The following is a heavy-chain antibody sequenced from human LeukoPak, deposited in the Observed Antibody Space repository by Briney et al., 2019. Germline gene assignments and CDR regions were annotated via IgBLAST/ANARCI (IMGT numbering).Heavy chain of an antibody. Sequence: PGGSLRLSCAASGFTFSSYAMGWVRQAPGKGLEWVSLLGSSGRTTYYSDSVAGRFSISRDLSKDTLYLQMNSLRAEDTAVYFCARDTALDYWGQGALVIVSS. V-gene: IGHV3-23*01. CDR3: ARDTALDY. D-gene: IGHD5-18*01. J-gene: IGHJ4*02. CDR1: GFTFSSYA. CDR2: LGSSGRTT.